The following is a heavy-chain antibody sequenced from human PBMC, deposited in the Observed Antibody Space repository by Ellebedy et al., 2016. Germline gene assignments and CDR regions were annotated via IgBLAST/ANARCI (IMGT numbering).Heavy chain of an antibody. V-gene: IGHV4-39*07. CDR2: IYYRGTT. D-gene: IGHD3-10*01. CDR1: GDSISSPAYY. Sequence: SETLSLTCTVSGDSISSPAYYWGWIRQPPGKGLEWIGSIYYRGTTYYNPSLKGRVAISVDTSKKQFSLKLRSVTAADTSVYYCARFAYYSLGSYYNYFDQWGQGTLVTVSS. J-gene: IGHJ4*02. CDR3: ARFAYYSLGSYYNYFDQ.